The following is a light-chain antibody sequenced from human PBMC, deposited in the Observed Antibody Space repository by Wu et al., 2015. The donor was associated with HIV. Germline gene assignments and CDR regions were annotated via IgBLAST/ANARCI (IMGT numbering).Light chain of an antibody. CDR1: QSVNNNF. Sequence: EIVLTQSPGTLSLSPGERASLSCRASQSVNNNFLAWYQQKPGQAPRLLIYRASTRATGVPGGFSGSGSGADFTLTISRLEPEDFAVYYCQQYGNSPPYSFGQGTKLEIK. CDR3: QQYGNSPPYS. CDR2: RAS. V-gene: IGKV3-20*01. J-gene: IGKJ2*03.